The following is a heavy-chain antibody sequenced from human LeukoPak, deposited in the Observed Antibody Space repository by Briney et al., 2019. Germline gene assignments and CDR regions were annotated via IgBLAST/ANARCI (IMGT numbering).Heavy chain of an antibody. CDR3: AKGVPDYGDYGGDS. CDR1: GCTFSSYA. Sequence: PGGSLRLSCAASGCTFSSYAMSWVRQAPGKGLEWVSAISGGGGSTYYADSVKGRFTISRDNSKNTLYLQMNSLRAEDTAVYYCAKGVPDYGDYGGDSWGQGTLVTVSS. J-gene: IGHJ4*02. D-gene: IGHD4-17*01. CDR2: ISGGGGST. V-gene: IGHV3-23*01.